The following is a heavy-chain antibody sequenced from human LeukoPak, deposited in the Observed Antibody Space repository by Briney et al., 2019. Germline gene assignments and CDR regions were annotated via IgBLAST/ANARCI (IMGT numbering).Heavy chain of an antibody. CDR2: ISAYNGNT. CDR3: AGDSARSSSWADH. CDR1: GHTFTSYG. Sequence: VASVKVSCKASGHTFTSYGISWVRQAPGQGLEWMGWISAYNGNTNYAQKLQGRVTMTTDTSTSTAYMELRSLRSDDTAVCYCAGDSARSSSWADHWGQGTLVTVSS. V-gene: IGHV1-18*01. J-gene: IGHJ1*01. D-gene: IGHD6-13*01.